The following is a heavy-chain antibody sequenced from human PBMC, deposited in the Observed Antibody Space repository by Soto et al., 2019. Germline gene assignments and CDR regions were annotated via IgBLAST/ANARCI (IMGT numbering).Heavy chain of an antibody. Sequence: WESLEIAGKGAGDIFTSYWSGGVRKRPGKGLEWMGTIYPGDSDTRYSPSFQGQVTISAYKSISTAYLQWSSLKASDTAMYYCERLPYNRNLQGGFDYWGQGTLVTVSS. CDR3: ERLPYNRNLQGGFDY. D-gene: IGHD1-7*01. V-gene: IGHV5-51*01. CDR1: GDIFTSYW. CDR2: IYPGDSDT. J-gene: IGHJ4*02.